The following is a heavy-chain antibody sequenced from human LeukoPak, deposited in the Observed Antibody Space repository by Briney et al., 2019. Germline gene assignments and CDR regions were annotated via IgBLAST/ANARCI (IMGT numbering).Heavy chain of an antibody. D-gene: IGHD3-3*01. Sequence: SETLSLTCAVSGGSISSGGYSWSWIRQPPGKGLEWIGEINHSGSTNYNPSLKSRVTISVDTSKNQFSLKLSSVTAADTAVYYCARTPAYYDFWSGYSSNFDYWGQGTLVTVSS. J-gene: IGHJ4*02. V-gene: IGHV4-34*01. CDR3: ARTPAYYDFWSGYSSNFDY. CDR2: INHSGST. CDR1: GGSISSGGYS.